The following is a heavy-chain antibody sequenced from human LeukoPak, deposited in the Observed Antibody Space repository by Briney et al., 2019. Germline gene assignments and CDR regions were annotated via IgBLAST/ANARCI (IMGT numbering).Heavy chain of an antibody. J-gene: IGHJ4*02. CDR2: INHSGST. Sequence: SETLSLTCAVYGGSFSGYYWSWIRQPPGKGLEWIGEINHSGSTNYNPSLKSRVTISVDTSKNQFSLKLSSVTAADTAVYYCARAQVGATILYYFDYWGQGTLVTVSP. D-gene: IGHD1-26*01. V-gene: IGHV4-34*01. CDR1: GGSFSGYY. CDR3: ARAQVGATILYYFDY.